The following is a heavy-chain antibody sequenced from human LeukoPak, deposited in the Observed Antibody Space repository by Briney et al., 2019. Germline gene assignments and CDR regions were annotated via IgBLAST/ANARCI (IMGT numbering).Heavy chain of an antibody. CDR1: GFTFSSYA. CDR2: ISYDGSNK. D-gene: IGHD4-23*01. Sequence: PGGSLRLSCAASGFTFSSYAMHWVRQAPGKGLEWVAVISYDGSNKYYADFVKGRFTISRDNSKNTLYLQMNSLRAEDTAVYYCAKDTKDYGGKVWGGDWYFDLWGRGTLVTVSS. CDR3: AKDTKDYGGKVWGGDWYFDL. V-gene: IGHV3-30-3*01. J-gene: IGHJ2*01.